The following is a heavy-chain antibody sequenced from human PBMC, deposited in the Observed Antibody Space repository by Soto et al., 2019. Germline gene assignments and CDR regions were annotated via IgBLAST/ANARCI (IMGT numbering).Heavy chain of an antibody. CDR3: ARDGLTGVRGGPPTD. Sequence: QLQLQESGSGLVKTSQTLSLTCAVSGCSISSGGYSWSWIRQPPGKGMEWIGYIYHSGSTYYNPSLKSRVTISVDRSKNQFSMKLSSVTAADTAVYYCARDGLTGVRGGPPTDWGQGTLVTVSS. J-gene: IGHJ4*02. D-gene: IGHD3-10*01. CDR1: GCSISSGGYS. CDR2: IYHSGST. V-gene: IGHV4-30-2*01.